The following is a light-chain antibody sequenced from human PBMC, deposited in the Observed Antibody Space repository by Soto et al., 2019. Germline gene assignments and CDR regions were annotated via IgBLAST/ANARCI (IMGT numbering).Light chain of an antibody. CDR1: QSVSSN. V-gene: IGKV3-20*01. CDR3: QHYGTSPGT. Sequence: EIVMTQSPATLSVSPGERATLSCRASQSVSSNLAWYQQKPGQAPRLLIYGASSRATGIPDRFSGSGSGTDFTLTISRLEPEDFAVYYCQHYGTSPGTFGQGTRLEIK. J-gene: IGKJ5*01. CDR2: GAS.